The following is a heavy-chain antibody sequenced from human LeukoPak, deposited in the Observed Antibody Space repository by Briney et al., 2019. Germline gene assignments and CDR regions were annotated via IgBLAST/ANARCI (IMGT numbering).Heavy chain of an antibody. CDR1: GFTFSSYA. V-gene: IGHV3-23*01. CDR2: ISGSGGST. CDR3: VRMTMIVAENGFDY. J-gene: IGHJ4*02. Sequence: HSGGSLRLSCAASGFTFSSYAMSWVRQAPGKGLEWVSAISGSGGSTYYADSVKGRFTISRDNSKNTLYLQMNSLRAEDTAVYYCVRMTMIVAENGFDYWGQGTMVTVSS. D-gene: IGHD3-22*01.